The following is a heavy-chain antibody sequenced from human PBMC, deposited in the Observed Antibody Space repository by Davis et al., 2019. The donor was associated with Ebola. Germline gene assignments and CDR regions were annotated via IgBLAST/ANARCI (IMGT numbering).Heavy chain of an antibody. CDR3: ARRGYCRGTRCLTWD. J-gene: IGHJ6*02. V-gene: IGHV4-34*01. Sequence: PSETLSLTCAVYGGSFSGYYWIWIRQPSGKGLEWIGEINQSGSTNCNPSLKSRVTISVDMSKNQFSLKLSSVTAADTAVYYCARRGYCRGTRCLTWDWGQGTTVTVSS. CDR1: GGSFSGYY. D-gene: IGHD2-2*01. CDR2: INQSGST.